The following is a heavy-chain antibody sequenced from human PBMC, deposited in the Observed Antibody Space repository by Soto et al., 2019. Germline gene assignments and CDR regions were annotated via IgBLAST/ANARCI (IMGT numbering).Heavy chain of an antibody. V-gene: IGHV3-30*18. J-gene: IGHJ5*02. CDR2: ISYDGSNK. Sequence: QVHLVESGGGVVQPGRSLRLSCAASGFTFSSYSMHWVRQAPGKGLEWVAVISYDGSNKYYGDSVKGRFTISRDNSKSTLFLQMNSLRPDDTAVYYCAKMGLVVVAENQNWFDPWGQGTLVTVSS. CDR3: AKMGLVVVAENQNWFDP. CDR1: GFTFSSYS. D-gene: IGHD2-15*01.